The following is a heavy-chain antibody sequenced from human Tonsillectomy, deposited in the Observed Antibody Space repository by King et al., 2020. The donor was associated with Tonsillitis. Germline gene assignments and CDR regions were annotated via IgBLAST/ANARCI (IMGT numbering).Heavy chain of an antibody. CDR3: ARQKYYDSSGYPLDY. CDR1: GGSISSYY. V-gene: IGHV4-59*08. Sequence: QLQESGPGLVKPSETLSLTCTVSGGSISSYYWSWIRQPPGKGLEWIGYIYDSGSTNYNPSLQSRVTITLDTSKNQFSLKLSSVTAADTAIYYCARQKYYDSSGYPLDYWGRGPLVTVP. D-gene: IGHD3-22*01. J-gene: IGHJ4*02. CDR2: IYDSGST.